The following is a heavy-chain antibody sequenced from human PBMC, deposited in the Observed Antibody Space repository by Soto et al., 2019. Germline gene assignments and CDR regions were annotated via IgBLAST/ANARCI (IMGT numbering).Heavy chain of an antibody. Sequence: SETLSLTCNVSSGSISSGGYYWTWIRQYPGKGLEWIGYIHYSGSTYYNPSLKSRLLMSVDRSKNQFSLKLRSVTAADTAVYYCARSVFPWGQGTLVTVS. CDR3: ARSVFP. J-gene: IGHJ5*02. V-gene: IGHV4-31*03. CDR2: IHYSGST. CDR1: SGSISSGGYY.